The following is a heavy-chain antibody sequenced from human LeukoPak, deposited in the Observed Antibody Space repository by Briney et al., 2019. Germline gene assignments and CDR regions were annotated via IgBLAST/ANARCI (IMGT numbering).Heavy chain of an antibody. CDR3: ARWAYGGGYYSDY. J-gene: IGHJ4*02. D-gene: IGHD3-3*01. CDR2: ISSSSSYI. CDR1: GFTSSSYS. V-gene: IGHV3-21*01. Sequence: GSLRLSCAASGFTSSSYSMNWVRQAPGKGLEWVSSISSSSSYIYYADSVKGRFTISRDNAKNSLYLQMNSLRAEDTAVYYCARWAYGGGYYSDYWGQGTLVTVSS.